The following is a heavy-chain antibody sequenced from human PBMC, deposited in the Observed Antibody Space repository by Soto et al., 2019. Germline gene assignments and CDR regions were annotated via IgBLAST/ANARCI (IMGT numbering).Heavy chain of an antibody. D-gene: IGHD1-26*01. J-gene: IGHJ4*02. CDR2: ISYDGGNK. Sequence: QVQLVESGGGVVQPGRSLRLSCAASGFTFSSYGMHWVRQAPGKGLEWVAVISYDGGNKYYADSVKGRFTISRDNSKNTLYLQMNSLRAEDTAVYYCAKDLSYAQGHWGQGTLVTVSS. CDR3: AKDLSYAQGH. CDR1: GFTFSSYG. V-gene: IGHV3-30*18.